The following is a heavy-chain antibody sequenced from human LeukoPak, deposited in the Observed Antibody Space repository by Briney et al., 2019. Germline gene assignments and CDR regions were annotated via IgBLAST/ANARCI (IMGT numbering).Heavy chain of an antibody. J-gene: IGHJ6*02. D-gene: IGHD5-18*01. CDR2: INSDGSST. CDR1: GFTFSSYW. Sequence: GGSLRLSCAASGFTFSSYWMHWVRQAPGKGLVWVSRINSDGSSTSYADSVKGRFTISRDNAKSTLYLQMNSLRAEDTAVYYCARGRRWIQLWYYYGMDVWGQGTTVTVSS. V-gene: IGHV3-74*01. CDR3: ARGRRWIQLWYYYGMDV.